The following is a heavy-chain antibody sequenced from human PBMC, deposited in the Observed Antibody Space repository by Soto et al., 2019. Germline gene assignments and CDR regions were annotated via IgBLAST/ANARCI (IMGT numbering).Heavy chain of an antibody. CDR2: ISYDGSNK. Sequence: PGGSLRLSSAASGFTFSSYAMHWVRQAPGKGLEWVAVISYDGSNKYYADSVKGRFTISRDNSKNTLYLQMNSLRAEDTAVYYCARDRLRYNWNDFPYYYYGMDVWGQGTTVTVSS. V-gene: IGHV3-30-3*01. CDR3: ARDRLRYNWNDFPYYYYGMDV. D-gene: IGHD1-1*01. CDR1: GFTFSSYA. J-gene: IGHJ6*02.